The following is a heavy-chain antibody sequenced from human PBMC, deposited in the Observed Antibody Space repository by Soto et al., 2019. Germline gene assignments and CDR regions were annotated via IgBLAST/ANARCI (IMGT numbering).Heavy chain of an antibody. V-gene: IGHV1-18*01. CDR2: ISTYNGNT. CDR1: GYTLTGYD. CDR3: ARDTRFYYDSSGQNY. D-gene: IGHD3-22*01. Sequence: EASVKVSCKTSGYTLTGYDIIWVRQAPGQGLEWMGWISTYNGNTNYAQRFQGRVIMTADTSTSTAYMELTSLRSDDTAMYYCARDTRFYYDSSGQNYWGQGTLVTVSS. J-gene: IGHJ4*02.